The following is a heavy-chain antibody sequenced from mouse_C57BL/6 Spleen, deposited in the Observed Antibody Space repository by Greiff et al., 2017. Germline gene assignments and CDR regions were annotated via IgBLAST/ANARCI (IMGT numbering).Heavy chain of an antibody. CDR2: IDAEDGET. CDR3: ASIYYDYPRSFDY. J-gene: IGHJ2*01. Sequence: VQLQQSGAELVKPGASVTLSCTASGFNIKDYYMHWVKQRTEQGLEWIGRIDAEDGETKYAPKFQGTTPITADTSSNTAYLQLSSQTSEDTAVYYCASIYYDYPRSFDYWGQGTTLTVSS. V-gene: IGHV14-2*01. CDR1: GFNIKDYY. D-gene: IGHD2-4*01.